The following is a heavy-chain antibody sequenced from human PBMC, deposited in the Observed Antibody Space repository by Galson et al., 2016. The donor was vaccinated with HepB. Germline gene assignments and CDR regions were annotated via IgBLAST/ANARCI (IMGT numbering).Heavy chain of an antibody. J-gene: IGHJ3*01. Sequence: SVKVSCKASGYIFTDKYLHWARQAPGQGLEWMGWINPKTGGANSAQKFQGRVTMTRDTSISTAYMEVSRLTSDDTAVYFCARVKWLERAYDVWGQGTMVTVSS. V-gene: IGHV1-2*02. D-gene: IGHD5-12*01. CDR2: INPKTGGA. CDR1: GYIFTDKY. CDR3: ARVKWLERAYDV.